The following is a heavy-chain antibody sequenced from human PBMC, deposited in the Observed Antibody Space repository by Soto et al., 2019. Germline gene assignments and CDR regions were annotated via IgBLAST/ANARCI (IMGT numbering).Heavy chain of an antibody. D-gene: IGHD3-10*01. Sequence: QVQLQQWGAGLLKPSETLSLTCAVYGGSFSGYYWNWIRQPPGKGLEWIGEINHSGSTNYNPSLKSRVTISVDTSQNQFSLRLSSVTAADTAVYYCARGYGTNFDYWGQGTLVTVSS. J-gene: IGHJ4*02. V-gene: IGHV4-34*01. CDR2: INHSGST. CDR1: GGSFSGYY. CDR3: ARGYGTNFDY.